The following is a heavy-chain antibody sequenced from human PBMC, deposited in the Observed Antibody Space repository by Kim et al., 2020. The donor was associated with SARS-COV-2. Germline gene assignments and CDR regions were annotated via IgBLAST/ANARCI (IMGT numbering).Heavy chain of an antibody. CDR1: GFTFTSSA. D-gene: IGHD6-6*01. J-gene: IGHJ5*02. Sequence: SVKVSCKASGFTFTSSAVQWVRQARGQRLEWIGWIVVGSGNTNYAQKFQERVTITRDMSTSTAYMELSSLRSEDTAVYYCAAVSTPSISSSPGWFDPWGQGTLVTVSS. CDR2: IVVGSGNT. V-gene: IGHV1-58*01. CDR3: AAVSTPSISSSPGWFDP.